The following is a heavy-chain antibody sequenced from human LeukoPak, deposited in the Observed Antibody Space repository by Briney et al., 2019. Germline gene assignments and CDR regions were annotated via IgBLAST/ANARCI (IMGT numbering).Heavy chain of an antibody. CDR3: ARDKRGFGTGSHYYFDS. Sequence: GGSLRLSCAASGFTFSTYSMNWVRQAPGKGLEWISYINTGSSTIYYADSVRGRFTIARDNAQGSVFLLMTSPRVEDTAIYYCARDKRGFGTGSHYYFDSWGRGTLVTVSS. D-gene: IGHD3-10*01. V-gene: IGHV3-48*01. CDR1: GFTFSTYS. J-gene: IGHJ4*02. CDR2: INTGSSTI.